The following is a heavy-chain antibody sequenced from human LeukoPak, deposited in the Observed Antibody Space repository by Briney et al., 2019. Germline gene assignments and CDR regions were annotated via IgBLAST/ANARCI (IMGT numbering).Heavy chain of an antibody. CDR3: ARRSSSWYQVIDY. CDR2: INHSGST. D-gene: IGHD6-13*01. V-gene: IGHV4-34*01. Sequence: SQTLSLTCAVYGGSFSGNYWSWIRQPSGKGPEWIGEINHSGSTNYNPSLKSRVTISVDTSKNQFSLKLSSVTAADTAVYYCARRSSSWYQVIDYWGQGTLVTVSS. CDR1: GGSFSGNY. J-gene: IGHJ4*02.